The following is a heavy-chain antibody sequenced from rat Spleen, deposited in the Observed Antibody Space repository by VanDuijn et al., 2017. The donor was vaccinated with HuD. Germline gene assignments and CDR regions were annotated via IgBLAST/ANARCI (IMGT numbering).Heavy chain of an antibody. Sequence: EVQLVESGGGLVRPGGSLKLSCSVSGFTFSDYYMAWVRQAPTKGLEWVASISTGGGNTYYRDSVKGRFTISRDNAKSTLYLQMDSLRSEDTATYYCARRNWGGWYFDFWGPGTMVTVSS. D-gene: IGHD5-1*01. CDR2: ISTGGGNT. CDR3: ARRNWGGWYFDF. V-gene: IGHV5-25*01. CDR1: GFTFSDYY. J-gene: IGHJ1*01.